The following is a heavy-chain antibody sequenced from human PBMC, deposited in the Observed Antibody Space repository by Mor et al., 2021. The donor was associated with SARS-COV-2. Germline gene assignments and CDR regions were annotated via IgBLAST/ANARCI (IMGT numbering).Heavy chain of an antibody. CDR3: ARDEVYCGGDCYPEYYYYGMDV. J-gene: IGHJ6*01. Sequence: STIYYADSVKGRFTISRDNAKNSLYLQMNSLRAEDTAVYYCARDEVYCGGDCYPEYYYYGMDVWG. CDR2: STI. V-gene: IGHV3-11*01. D-gene: IGHD2-21*01.